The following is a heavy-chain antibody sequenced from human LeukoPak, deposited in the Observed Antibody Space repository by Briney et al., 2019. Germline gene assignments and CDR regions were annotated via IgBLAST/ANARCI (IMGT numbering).Heavy chain of an antibody. V-gene: IGHV1-24*01. CDR1: GYALTELS. J-gene: IGHJ4*02. Sequence: ASVKVSCKVSGYALTELSMHWVRQAPGNGLEWVGGFDPEHGKTIYAQKFQGRVTMTEDTSTDTAYMELSSLRSEDTAVYYCATDLPRYYDSTSMLSSYSGQGTLVTVSS. CDR3: ATDLPRYYDSTSMLSSY. CDR2: FDPEHGKT. D-gene: IGHD3-22*01.